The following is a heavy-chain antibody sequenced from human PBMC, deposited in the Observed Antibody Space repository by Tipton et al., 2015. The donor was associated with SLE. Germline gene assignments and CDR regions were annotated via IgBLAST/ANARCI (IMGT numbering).Heavy chain of an antibody. D-gene: IGHD3-22*01. CDR1: GGSVSSGPYY. CDR2: VYYSGST. CDR3: ARTAYDSSGYYVY. V-gene: IGHV4-30-2*01. Sequence: TLSLTCAVSGGSVSSGPYYWSWVRQPPGKGLEWIGCVYYSGSTYYSPPLSSRVTISVDKSKNQFSLRLSSVTAADTAVYYCARTAYDSSGYYVYWGQGTQVTVSS. J-gene: IGHJ4*02.